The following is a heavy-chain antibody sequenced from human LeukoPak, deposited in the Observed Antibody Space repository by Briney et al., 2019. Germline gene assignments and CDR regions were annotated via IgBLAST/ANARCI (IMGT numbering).Heavy chain of an antibody. D-gene: IGHD2-15*01. J-gene: IGHJ5*02. CDR1: GFTFSSYW. CDR3: ARVVVPNLNWFDP. Sequence: GGSLRLCCAASGFTFSSYWMHWVRQVPGKGLVWVSRINSDGSTTSYADSVKGRFTISRDNAKNTLYLQMNSLTAEDTAVYYCARVVVPNLNWFDPWGQGTLVTVSS. CDR2: INSDGSTT. V-gene: IGHV3-74*01.